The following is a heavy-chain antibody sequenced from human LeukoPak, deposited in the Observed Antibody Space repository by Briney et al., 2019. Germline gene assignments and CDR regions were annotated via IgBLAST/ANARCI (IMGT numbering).Heavy chain of an antibody. CDR1: GFTVSTNY. Sequence: PGGSLRLSCAASGFTVSTNYMSWVRQAPGKGLEWLSVIYSGGSTYYADSVKGRFTISRDNSKNTVYLQMNSLRGEDTAVYYCARDVPTGPRGWSDAFDIWGQGTMVTVSS. D-gene: IGHD3-10*01. CDR2: IYSGGST. CDR3: ARDVPTGPRGWSDAFDI. V-gene: IGHV3-66*01. J-gene: IGHJ3*02.